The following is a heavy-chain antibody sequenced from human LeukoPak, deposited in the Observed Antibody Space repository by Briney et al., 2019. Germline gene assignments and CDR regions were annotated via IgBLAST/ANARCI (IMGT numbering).Heavy chain of an antibody. J-gene: IGHJ4*02. Sequence: MSGSGEAIFYADSVQGRFTISRDNAKNPIYLQMNTLRAEDTAVYYCARTYGCGSLDYGGQGTLVTVSS. CDR3: ARTYGCGSLDY. CDR2: MSGSGEAI. D-gene: IGHD4-17*01. V-gene: IGHV3-48*01.